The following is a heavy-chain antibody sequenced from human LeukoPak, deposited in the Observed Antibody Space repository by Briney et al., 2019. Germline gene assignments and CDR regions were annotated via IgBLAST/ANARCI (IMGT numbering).Heavy chain of an antibody. CDR1: GFTFSTYW. D-gene: IGHD2-15*01. CDR3: AKCSGSSCYASGAFDY. J-gene: IGHJ4*02. Sequence: PGGSLRLSCAASGFTFSTYWMTWVRQAPGKGLEWVSGISGSGDATWYADSVKGRFTISRDNSKNTVNLQMNSLRPEDTAVYYCAKCSGSSCYASGAFDYWGQGTLVTVSS. V-gene: IGHV3-23*01. CDR2: ISGSGDAT.